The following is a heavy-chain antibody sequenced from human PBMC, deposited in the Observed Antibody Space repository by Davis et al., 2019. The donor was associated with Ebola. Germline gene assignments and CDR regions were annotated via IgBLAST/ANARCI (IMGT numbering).Heavy chain of an antibody. J-gene: IGHJ4*02. D-gene: IGHD1-26*01. Sequence: GESLKISCEASGFTFTTYPMSWVRQAPGKGLEWVSIISGSGVTTYYADSVKGRFTILRDNSRNTVYLQMNNLRADDTAIYYCAKDASSRSGSYYQFDHWGQGTLVTVSS. V-gene: IGHV3-23*01. CDR1: GFTFTTYP. CDR2: ISGSGVTT. CDR3: AKDASSRSGSYYQFDH.